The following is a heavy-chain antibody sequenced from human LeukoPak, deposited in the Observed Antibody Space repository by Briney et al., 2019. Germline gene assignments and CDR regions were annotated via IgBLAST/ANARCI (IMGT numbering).Heavy chain of an antibody. J-gene: IGHJ4*02. CDR3: ARTMVRGVMRDGIDY. CDR1: GFTFSSYA. CDR2: ISYDGSNK. D-gene: IGHD3-10*01. Sequence: GGPLRLSCAASGFTFSSYAMHWVRQAPGKGLEWVAVISYDGSNKYYADSVKGRFTISRDNSKNTLYLQMNSLRAEDTAVYYCARTMVRGVMRDGIDYWGQGTLVTVSS. V-gene: IGHV3-30-3*01.